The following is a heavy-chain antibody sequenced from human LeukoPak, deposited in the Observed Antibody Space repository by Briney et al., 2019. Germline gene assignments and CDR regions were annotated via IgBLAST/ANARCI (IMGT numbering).Heavy chain of an antibody. D-gene: IGHD3-10*01. CDR1: GGSISSYY. J-gene: IGHJ3*02. Sequence: SETLSLTCTVSGGSISSYYWSWIRQPPGKGLEWIGYIYYSGSTNYNPSLKSRVTISVDTSKNQFSLKLSPVTAADTAVYYCARLISYYGSGSYSSAFDIWGQGTMVTVSS. CDR3: ARLISYYGSGSYSSAFDI. V-gene: IGHV4-59*08. CDR2: IYYSGST.